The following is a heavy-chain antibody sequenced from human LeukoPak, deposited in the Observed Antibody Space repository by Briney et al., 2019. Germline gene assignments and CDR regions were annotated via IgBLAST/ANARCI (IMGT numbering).Heavy chain of an antibody. J-gene: IGHJ4*02. Sequence: GGSLRLSCAASGFTFRSHDMSWVRQAPGKGLEWVSGISASGGSTFYADSVKGRFTISRDNSKNTLYLQMNSLRAEDTAVYYCVPNRWLVEFHGYWGQGTLVTVSS. D-gene: IGHD6-19*01. CDR1: GFTFRSHD. V-gene: IGHV3-23*01. CDR2: ISASGGST. CDR3: VPNRWLVEFHGY.